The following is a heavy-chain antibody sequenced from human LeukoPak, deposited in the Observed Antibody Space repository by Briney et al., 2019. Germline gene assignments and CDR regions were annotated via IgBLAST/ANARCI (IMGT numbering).Heavy chain of an antibody. J-gene: IGHJ5*02. CDR2: IYYSGST. Sequence: SETLSLTCTVSGGSISSYYWSWIRQPPGKGLEWIGYIYYSGSTNYNPSLKSRVTISVDTSKNQFSLKLSSVTAADTAVYYCARDLGSVGWFDPWGQGTLVTVSS. CDR3: ARDLGSVGWFDP. CDR1: GGSISSYY. V-gene: IGHV4-59*01.